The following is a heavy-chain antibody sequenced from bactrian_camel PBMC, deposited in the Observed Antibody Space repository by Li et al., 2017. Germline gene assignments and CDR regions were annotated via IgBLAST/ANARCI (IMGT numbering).Heavy chain of an antibody. J-gene: IGHJ4*01. Sequence: HVQLVESGGGSVQVGGSLRLSCVASGDTIGRYCMGWFRQIPDREREGVAGIESDGSTSYADSVKGRFTISQDNDKKTLILEMNNLKPEDTAMYYCAADGNRGGGWYCGGLSGRPKGHEYNYWGQGTQVTVS. CDR3: AADGNRGGGWYCGGLSGRPKGHEYNY. CDR2: IESDGST. D-gene: IGHD6*01. V-gene: IGHV3S55*01. CDR1: GDTIGRYC.